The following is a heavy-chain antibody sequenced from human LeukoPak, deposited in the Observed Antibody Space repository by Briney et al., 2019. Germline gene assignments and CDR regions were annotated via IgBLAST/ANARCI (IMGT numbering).Heavy chain of an antibody. CDR2: ISGSGGST. CDR1: GFTFSSYW. CDR3: AGKRTYYYDSSGYPY. D-gene: IGHD3-22*01. Sequence: GGSLRLSCAASGFTFSSYWMHWVRQAPGKGLEWVSAISGSGGSTYYADSVKGRFTISRDNSKNTLYLHMNSLRAEDTAVYYCAGKRTYYYDSSGYPYWGQGTLVTVSS. J-gene: IGHJ4*02. V-gene: IGHV3-23*01.